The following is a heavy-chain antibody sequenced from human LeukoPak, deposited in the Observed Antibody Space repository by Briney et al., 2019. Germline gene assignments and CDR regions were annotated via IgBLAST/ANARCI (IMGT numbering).Heavy chain of an antibody. Sequence: GGSLRLSCAASGFMFTGYWISWVRQAPGKGLEWVANIRQDGNEKSYVDSVKGQFTISRDNAENSVYLQLNSLRVEDTAVYYCAREGVGGMDVWGKGTTVTVSS. CDR3: AREGVGGMDV. V-gene: IGHV3-7*01. J-gene: IGHJ6*03. CDR1: GFMFTGYW. CDR2: IRQDGNEK. D-gene: IGHD3-16*01.